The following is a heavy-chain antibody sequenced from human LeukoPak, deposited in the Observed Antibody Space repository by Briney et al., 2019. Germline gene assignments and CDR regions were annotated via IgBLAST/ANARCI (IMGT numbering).Heavy chain of an antibody. D-gene: IGHD1-14*01. V-gene: IGHV1-46*01. CDR3: ARSYYNPNFHYMDV. CDR2: INPSGGST. CDR1: GYTFTTYY. Sequence: GASVKVSCKASGYTFTTYYIHWVRQAPGQGLEWMGIINPSGGSTSYAQKFQGRVTMTRDMSTSTVYMELSSLRSEDTAVYWCARSYYNPNFHYMDVWGKGTPVTVSS. J-gene: IGHJ6*03.